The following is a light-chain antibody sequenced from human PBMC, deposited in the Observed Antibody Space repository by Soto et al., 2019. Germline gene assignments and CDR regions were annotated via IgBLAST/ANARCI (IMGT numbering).Light chain of an antibody. CDR1: QSIYRY. V-gene: IGKV1-39*01. Sequence: DIQMTQSPSSLSTSVGDRVNISCRSSQSIYRYLNGYQQPRGRAPNVXIYAASSLHSGGPSRCSGTGAGTDFTLTISSLQPEDFAADYCQQTSQNPKTFGQGTKVDIK. J-gene: IGKJ1*01. CDR3: QQTSQNPKT. CDR2: AAS.